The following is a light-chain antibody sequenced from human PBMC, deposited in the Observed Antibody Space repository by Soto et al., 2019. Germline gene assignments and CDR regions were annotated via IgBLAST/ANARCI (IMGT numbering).Light chain of an antibody. J-gene: IGKJ3*01. CDR2: DAS. CDR3: HQRSKWPPST. Sequence: ENVLTQSPATLSLSPGEIATLSCRASQSVSSYLAWYQQQPGQAPRLLIYDASNRATGIPARFSGSGSGTDFTLTISRLEPEDFAVYYCHQRSKWPPSTFGPGTKVDIK. V-gene: IGKV3-11*01. CDR1: QSVSSY.